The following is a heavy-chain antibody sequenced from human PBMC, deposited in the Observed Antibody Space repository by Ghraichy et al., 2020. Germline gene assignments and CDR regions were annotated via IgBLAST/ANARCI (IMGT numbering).Heavy chain of an antibody. D-gene: IGHD3-10*01. Sequence: SETLSLTCTVSGGSISSYYWSWIRQPPGKGLEWIGYIYYSGSTNYNPSLKSRVTISVDTSKNQFSLKLSSVTAADTAVYYCARGSTWFGLFDYWGQGTLVTVSS. CDR1: GGSISSYY. CDR2: IYYSGST. J-gene: IGHJ4*02. CDR3: ARGSTWFGLFDY. V-gene: IGHV4-59*01.